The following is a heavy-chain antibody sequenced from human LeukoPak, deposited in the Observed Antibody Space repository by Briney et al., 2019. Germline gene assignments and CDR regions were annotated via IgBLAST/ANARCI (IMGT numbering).Heavy chain of an antibody. CDR1: GLSVRGSY. J-gene: IGHJ4*02. D-gene: IGHD3-22*01. CDR2: IYSGDRT. Sequence: PGGSLRLSCVASGLSVRGSYMSWVRQAPGKGLEWVSVIYSGDRTYYADSGKGRFTISRDNAKNSLYLQMNSLRAEDTAVYYCAREGHASRGYYYGYWGQGTLVTVSS. CDR3: AREGHASRGYYYGY. V-gene: IGHV3-53*01.